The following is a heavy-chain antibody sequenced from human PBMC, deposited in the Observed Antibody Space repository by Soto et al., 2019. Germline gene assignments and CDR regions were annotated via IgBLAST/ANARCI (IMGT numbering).Heavy chain of an antibody. D-gene: IGHD3-10*01. V-gene: IGHV4-4*02. CDR1: GGSISSSNW. CDR2: IYHSGST. CDR3: ASVRGGYYYAMDV. Sequence: SETLSLTCAVSGGSISSSNWWSWVRQPPGKGLEWIWEIYHSGSTNYNPSLKSRVTISVDKSKNQFSLKLSSVTAADTAVYYCASVRGGYYYAMDVWGQGTTFTVSS. J-gene: IGHJ6*02.